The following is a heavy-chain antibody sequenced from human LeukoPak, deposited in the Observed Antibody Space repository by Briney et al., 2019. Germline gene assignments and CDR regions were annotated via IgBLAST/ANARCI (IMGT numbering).Heavy chain of an antibody. D-gene: IGHD1-14*01. CDR1: GFTFSSYA. CDR3: ARDMGQGIFDY. J-gene: IGHJ4*02. Sequence: PGGSLRLSCAASGFTFSSYAMHWVRQAPGKGLEWVAVISYDGSNKYYADSVKGRFTISRDNSKNTLYLQMNSLRAEDTAVYYCARDMGQGIFDYWDQGTLVTVSS. CDR2: ISYDGSNK. V-gene: IGHV3-30-3*01.